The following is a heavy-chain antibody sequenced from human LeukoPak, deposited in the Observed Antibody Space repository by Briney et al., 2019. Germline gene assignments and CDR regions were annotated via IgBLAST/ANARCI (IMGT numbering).Heavy chain of an antibody. CDR2: ISYDGSSK. D-gene: IGHD3-10*01. CDR3: ARAPVWFGEWFFDY. V-gene: IGHV3-30-3*01. Sequence: GGSLRLSCAASGFTFSSYAMHWVRQAPGKGLEWVAVISYDGSSKYYADSVKGRFTISRDNSKNTLYLQMNSLRAEDTAVYYCARAPVWFGEWFFDYWGQGTLVTVSS. J-gene: IGHJ4*02. CDR1: GFTFSSYA.